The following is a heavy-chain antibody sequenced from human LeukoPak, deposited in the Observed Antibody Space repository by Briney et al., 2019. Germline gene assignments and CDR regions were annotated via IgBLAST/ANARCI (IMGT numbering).Heavy chain of an antibody. D-gene: IGHD4-11*01. J-gene: IGHJ6*03. CDR3: ASHSNYYYYYYYYMDV. V-gene: IGHV4-59*08. CDR1: GGSISSYY. CDR2: IYYSGST. Sequence: SETLSLTCTVSGGSISSYYWSCIRQPPGKGLEWIGYIYYSGSTNYNPSLKSRVTISVDTSKNQFSLKLSSVTAADTAVYYCASHSNYYYYYYYYMDVWGKGTTVTVSS.